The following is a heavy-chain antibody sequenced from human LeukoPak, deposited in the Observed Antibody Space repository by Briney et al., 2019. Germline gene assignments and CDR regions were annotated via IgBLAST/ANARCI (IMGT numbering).Heavy chain of an antibody. J-gene: IGHJ4*02. D-gene: IGHD6-13*01. CDR1: GYIFTSYW. CDR2: IYPGDSDT. CDR3: ARHREYGLKLVSFDY. Sequence: GESQKISCKGSGYIFTSYWIGWVRQMPGKGLEWMGIIYPGDSDTRYSPSFQGQVTISADKSISTAYLQWSSLKASDTAMYYCARHREYGLKLVSFDYWGQGTLVTVSS. V-gene: IGHV5-51*01.